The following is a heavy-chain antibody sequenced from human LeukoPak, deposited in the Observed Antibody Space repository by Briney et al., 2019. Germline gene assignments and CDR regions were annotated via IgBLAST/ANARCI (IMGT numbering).Heavy chain of an antibody. Sequence: GGSLRLSCAASGFTFSSYAMHWVRQAPGKGLEWVAFIRYDGSGKYYADSVKGRFTISRDNSKNTLYLQMNSLRSEDTALCYCAKRYNWNDGGFDYWGQGTLVTVSS. CDR1: GFTFSSYA. CDR3: AKRYNWNDGGFDY. CDR2: IRYDGSGK. D-gene: IGHD1-1*01. V-gene: IGHV3-30*02. J-gene: IGHJ4*02.